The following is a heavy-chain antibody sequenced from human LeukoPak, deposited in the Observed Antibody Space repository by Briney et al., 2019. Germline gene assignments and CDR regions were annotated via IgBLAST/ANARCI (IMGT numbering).Heavy chain of an antibody. Sequence: GGSLRLSCAASGFTFSSYGMHWVRQAPGKGLEWVAVIWYDGSNKYYADSVKGRFTISRDNSQNTLYLQMNSLRAEDTAVYYCVKRRYDSSGYFDYWGQGTLVTVSS. CDR2: IWYDGSNK. CDR1: GFTFSSYG. D-gene: IGHD3-22*01. CDR3: VKRRYDSSGYFDY. J-gene: IGHJ4*02. V-gene: IGHV3-33*01.